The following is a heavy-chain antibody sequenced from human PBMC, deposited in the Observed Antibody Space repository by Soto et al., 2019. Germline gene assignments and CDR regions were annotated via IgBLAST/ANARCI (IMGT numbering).Heavy chain of an antibody. CDR2: ISVYNGNT. J-gene: IGHJ5*02. D-gene: IGHD6-13*01. CDR3: ARVRSGADNWFDP. Sequence: QVQLVQSGAEVKKPGASVKVSCKASGYTFSTYGISWVRQAPGQGLEWMGWISVYNGNTNYAQNLQGRVTMTTDTSTSTAYMDLRTLRSDDTAVYYCARVRSGADNWFDPWGQGTLVTVSS. V-gene: IGHV1-18*01. CDR1: GYTFSTYG.